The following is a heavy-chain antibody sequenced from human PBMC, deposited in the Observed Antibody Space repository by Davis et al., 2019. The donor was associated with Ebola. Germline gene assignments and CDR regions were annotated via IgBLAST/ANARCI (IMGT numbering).Heavy chain of an antibody. CDR3: ARGIVNFDWLSNYYYYYGMDV. Sequence: AASVKVSCKASGYTFTGYYMHWVRQAPGQGLEWMGWINPNSGGTNYAQKFQGWVTMTRDTSISTAYMELSSLRSEDTAVYYCARGIVNFDWLSNYYYYYGMDVWGQGTTVTVSS. CDR1: GYTFTGYY. CDR2: INPNSGGT. D-gene: IGHD3-9*01. V-gene: IGHV1-2*04. J-gene: IGHJ6*02.